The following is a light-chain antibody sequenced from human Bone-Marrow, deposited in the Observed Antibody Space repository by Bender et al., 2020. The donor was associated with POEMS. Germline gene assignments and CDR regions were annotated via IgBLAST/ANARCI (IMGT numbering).Light chain of an antibody. J-gene: IGLJ2*01. CDR3: AVWDDSLNAVV. CDR2: HNS. Sequence: SVLSQPPSASGTPGQRVSISCSGSSSNIGTNTVNWYHQLPGTAPKLLIYHNSQRPSGVPDRFSGSRSGTSTSLAISGLQSEDEADYYCAVWDDSLNAVVFGGGTKLTVL. V-gene: IGLV1-44*01. CDR1: SSNIGTNT.